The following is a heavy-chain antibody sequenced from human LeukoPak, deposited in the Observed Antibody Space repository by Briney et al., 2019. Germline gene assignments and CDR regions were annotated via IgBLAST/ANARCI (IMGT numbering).Heavy chain of an antibody. V-gene: IGHV4-39*01. CDR2: IFFTGST. J-gene: IGHJ3*02. D-gene: IGHD3-22*01. CDR1: GGSITSGNYY. CDR3: ARQIASSGYLPWAFDI. Sequence: SETLSLTCTVSGGSITSGNYYWGWIRQPPGKGLEWIGDIFFTGSTYYSPSLKSRVTVSVGTSTTQFSLKLTSVTAADTAVYYCARQIASSGYLPWAFDIWGQGTVVTVSS.